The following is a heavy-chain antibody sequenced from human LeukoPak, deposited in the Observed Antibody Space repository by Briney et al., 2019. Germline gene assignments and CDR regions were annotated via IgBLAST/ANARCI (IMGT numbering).Heavy chain of an antibody. V-gene: IGHV3-13*01. J-gene: IGHJ5*02. Sequence: PGGSLRLSCAASGFTFSNYDMHWVRQAAGKGLEWVSGIGTAADTYYAGSVKGRFTISRQNAGNSLYLQMNSLRADDTAVYYCTRGAFAFDPWGQGALVTVSS. CDR1: GFTFSNYD. CDR3: TRGAFAFDP. CDR2: IGTAADT.